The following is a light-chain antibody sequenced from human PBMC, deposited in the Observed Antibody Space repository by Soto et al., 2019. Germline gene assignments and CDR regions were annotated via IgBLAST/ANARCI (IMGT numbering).Light chain of an antibody. V-gene: IGKV3-15*01. Sequence: EIVMTQSPATLSVSPGERATLSCRPSQSVASNLAWYRHKPGQAPRLLIYGASTRATGIPARFSGGGSGTEFTLTISSLQSEDFAVYYCQQYDNWPQTFGQGTKLEIK. J-gene: IGKJ2*01. CDR3: QQYDNWPQT. CDR1: QSVASN. CDR2: GAS.